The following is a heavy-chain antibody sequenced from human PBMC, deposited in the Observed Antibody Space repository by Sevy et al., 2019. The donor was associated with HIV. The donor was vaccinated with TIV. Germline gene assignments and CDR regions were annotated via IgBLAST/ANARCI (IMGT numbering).Heavy chain of an antibody. V-gene: IGHV3-53*01. D-gene: IGHD4-17*01. J-gene: IGHJ6*02. CDR1: GFTVSSNY. CDR3: ARDLDDDGDEQAVGGMDV. CDR2: IYSGGDT. Sequence: GGSLRLSCAASGFTVSSNYMSWVRQAPGKGLEWVSVIYSGGDTYYADPVKGRFIISRDNSKNTLYLQMNSLRADDTAVYYCARDLDDDGDEQAVGGMDVWGQGTTVTVSS.